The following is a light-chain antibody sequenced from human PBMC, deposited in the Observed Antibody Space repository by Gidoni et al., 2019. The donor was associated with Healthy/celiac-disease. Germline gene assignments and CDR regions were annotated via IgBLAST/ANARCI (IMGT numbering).Light chain of an antibody. V-gene: IGKV1-9*01. CDR2: AAS. CDR3: QQLNSYPPFT. Sequence: DIQFTQSPSFLSASVGDRVTITCRASPGISSYLAWYQQKPGEAPKLLIYAASTLQSGVPSRFSGSGSGTEFTLTISSLQPEDFATYYCQQLNSYPPFTFGHGTKVDIK. CDR1: PGISSY. J-gene: IGKJ3*01.